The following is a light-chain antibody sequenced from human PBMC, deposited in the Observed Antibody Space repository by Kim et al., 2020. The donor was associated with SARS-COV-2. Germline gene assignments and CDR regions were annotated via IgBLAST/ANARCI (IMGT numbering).Light chain of an antibody. J-gene: IGLJ1*01. Sequence: GQQVTISCSGGGSNLGRNYVNWYQHVPGAAPKLLIYRGSNRPSGVPDRFAGSKSDNSASLVISGLRSEDEADYYCAAWDDSLSAYVFGTGTKVTVL. CDR3: AAWDDSLSAYV. CDR2: RGS. CDR1: GSNLGRNY. V-gene: IGLV1-47*01.